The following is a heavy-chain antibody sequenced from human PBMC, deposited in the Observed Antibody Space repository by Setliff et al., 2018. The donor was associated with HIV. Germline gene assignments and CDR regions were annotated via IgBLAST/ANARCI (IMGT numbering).Heavy chain of an antibody. D-gene: IGHD1-1*01. Sequence: SETLSLTCTVSGGSLSSYYWSWIRQPAGKGLEWIGRIYSSGSTNYNPSLKSRLTMSVDTSKNQFALKLTSVIAADAAVYYCARLAATYGNHRFDHWGRGVLVTVSS. CDR1: GGSLSSYY. V-gene: IGHV4-4*07. CDR3: ARLAATYGNHRFDH. J-gene: IGHJ4*02. CDR2: IYSSGST.